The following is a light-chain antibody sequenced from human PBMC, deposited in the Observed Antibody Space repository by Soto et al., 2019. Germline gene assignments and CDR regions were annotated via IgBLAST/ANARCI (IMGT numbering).Light chain of an antibody. Sequence: QSVLTQPPSVSGAPGQRVTISCTGSSSNIGANYDVHWYQQRPGTAPKLLIFGNSNRPSGVPDRFSGSKSGTSASLAITGLQADDEGDYDCQSYYNTLSALYVFGTGTTLTVL. CDR3: QSYYNTLSALYV. CDR2: GNS. V-gene: IGLV1-40*01. CDR1: SSNIGANYD. J-gene: IGLJ1*01.